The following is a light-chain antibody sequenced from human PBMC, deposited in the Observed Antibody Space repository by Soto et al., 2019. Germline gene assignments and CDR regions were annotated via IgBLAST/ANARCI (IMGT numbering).Light chain of an antibody. J-gene: IGKJ2*01. V-gene: IGKV1-5*03. CDR1: QSINNL. Sequence: DIQMTQSRSTLSASVGGRVTISCRASQSINNLLAWYQQKPGKTPKLLIYKASSLESGVPSRFSGSGSGTDFTLTFSSLQPDDFATYYCQHYYTYPYTFGQGTKLEIK. CDR3: QHYYTYPYT. CDR2: KAS.